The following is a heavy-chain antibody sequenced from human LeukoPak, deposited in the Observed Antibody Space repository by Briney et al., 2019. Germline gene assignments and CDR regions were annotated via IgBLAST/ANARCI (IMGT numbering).Heavy chain of an antibody. V-gene: IGHV3-21*01. CDR2: ISSSSSYI. D-gene: IGHD2-15*01. J-gene: IGHJ4*02. Sequence: PGGSLRLSCAASGFTFSSYGMHWVRQAPGKGLEWVSSISSSSSYIYYADSVKGRFTISRDNAKNPLYLQMNSLRAEDTAVYYCVGVVVVAATGYLEDYWGQGTLVTVSS. CDR3: VGVVVVAATGYLEDY. CDR1: GFTFSSYG.